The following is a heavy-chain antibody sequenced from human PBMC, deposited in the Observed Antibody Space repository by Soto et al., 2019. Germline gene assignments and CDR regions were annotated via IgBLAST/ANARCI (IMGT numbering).Heavy chain of an antibody. J-gene: IGHJ5*02. CDR2: VSSTGSP. V-gene: IGHV4-39*01. CDR1: GGSITNDDYY. Sequence: QLHLQESGPGLVKPSETLSLICTVSGGSITNDDYYWAWIRQAPGKGLEWIASVSSTGSPSYNPSLKSRVTVSLDTSKSQVSLRLMSVTATDTAIYYCARHMARVLIANPYWFDTWGQGTLVTVSS. CDR3: ARHMARVLIANPYWFDT. D-gene: IGHD3-10*01.